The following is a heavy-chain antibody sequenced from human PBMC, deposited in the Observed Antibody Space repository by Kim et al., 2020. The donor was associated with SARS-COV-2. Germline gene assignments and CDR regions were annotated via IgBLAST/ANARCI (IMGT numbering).Heavy chain of an antibody. V-gene: IGHV2-5*01. Sequence: PSLKGRLTITKDTSKNQVVLTMTNMDPVDTATYYCAHILVRGVITDAFDIWGQGTMVTVSS. J-gene: IGHJ3*02. D-gene: IGHD3-10*01. CDR3: AHILVRGVITDAFDI.